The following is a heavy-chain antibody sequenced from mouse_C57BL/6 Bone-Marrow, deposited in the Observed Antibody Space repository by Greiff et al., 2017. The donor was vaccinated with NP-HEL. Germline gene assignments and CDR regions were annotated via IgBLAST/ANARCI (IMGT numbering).Heavy chain of an antibody. CDR3: NALGGYAMDY. D-gene: IGHD3-3*01. J-gene: IGHJ4*01. CDR1: GFNIKDYY. Sequence: VQLQQSGAELVRSGASVKLSCTGSGFNIKDYYMHWVKQRPEQGLEWIGWIDPENGDTEYAPKFQGKATMTADSSSNTAYVQLISLTSEDTAVYSCNALGGYAMDYWGQGTSVTVSS. V-gene: IGHV14-4*02. CDR2: IDPENGDT.